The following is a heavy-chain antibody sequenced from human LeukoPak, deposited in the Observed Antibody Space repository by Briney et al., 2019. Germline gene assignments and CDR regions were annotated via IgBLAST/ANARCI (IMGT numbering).Heavy chain of an antibody. J-gene: IGHJ4*02. CDR3: ARDTRLRYFDWATGYGAYYFDY. D-gene: IGHD3-9*01. V-gene: IGHV3-20*04. Sequence: GGSLRLSCAASGFIGSSNYMSWVRQAPGKGLEWVSGINWNGGSTGYADSVKGRFTISRDNAKNSLYLQMNSLRAEDTALYYCARDTRLRYFDWATGYGAYYFDYWGQGTLVTVSS. CDR1: GFIGSSNY. CDR2: INWNGGST.